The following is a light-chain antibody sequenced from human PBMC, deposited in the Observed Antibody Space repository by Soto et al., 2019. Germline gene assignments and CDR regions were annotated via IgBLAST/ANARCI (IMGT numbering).Light chain of an antibody. J-gene: IGKJ3*01. CDR2: WAS. Sequence: DIVMTQSPDSLAVSLGERATINCKSSQSVLYSFNNKNHLVWYQQKPGQPPKLLIYWASTRESGVPDRFSGSGSGTDFTLTINSLQAEDVAVYYCQQYYDTPFTFGPGTKVDIK. CDR1: QSVLYSFNNKNH. V-gene: IGKV4-1*01. CDR3: QQYYDTPFT.